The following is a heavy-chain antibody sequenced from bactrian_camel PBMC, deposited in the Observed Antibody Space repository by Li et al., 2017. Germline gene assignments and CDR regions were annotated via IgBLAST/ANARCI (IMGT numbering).Heavy chain of an antibody. D-gene: IGHD3*01. CDR3: AAHRLVCLGSRVFGEYDY. V-gene: IGHV3S54*01. Sequence: HVQLVESGGDSVQAGGSLTLSCEYTENSRCMGWFRQVPDKEREGVAAIYTGGDKTYYADSVKGRFTISRDHAKTTVYLQMNSLKPEDTGIYYCAAHRLVCLGSRVFGEYDYWGQGTQVTVS. CDR1: ENSRC. J-gene: IGHJ4*01. CDR2: IYTGGDKT.